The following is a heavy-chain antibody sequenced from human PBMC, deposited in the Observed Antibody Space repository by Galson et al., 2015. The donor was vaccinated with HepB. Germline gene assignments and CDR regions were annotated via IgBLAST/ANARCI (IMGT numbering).Heavy chain of an antibody. CDR2: IDPSGGTT. J-gene: IGHJ3*02. Sequence: SVKVSCKASGYTFTSYHMHWVRQAPGQGLEWMGIIDPSGGTTSYAQRLRGRVTMTRDTSTSTVYMELSSLRSEDTAVYYCAGNYYGSGSYHNAFDIWGQGTMVTVSS. CDR1: GYTFTSYH. V-gene: IGHV1-46*04. CDR3: AGNYYGSGSYHNAFDI. D-gene: IGHD3-10*01.